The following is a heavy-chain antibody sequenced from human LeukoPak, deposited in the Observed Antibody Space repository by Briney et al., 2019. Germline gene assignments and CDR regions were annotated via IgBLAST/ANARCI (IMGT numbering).Heavy chain of an antibody. J-gene: IGHJ1*01. V-gene: IGHV3-23*01. CDR2: VDGGGGGT. CDR1: GFTLSSYA. D-gene: IGHD6-13*01. Sequence: GGSLRLSCAASGFTLSSYAMTWVRQAPGRGLEWVSSVDGGGGGTYYADSVKGRFTISRDNSKDTLYLQMNGLRAEDTAVYYCAKDPDSSSWYEWYFQHWGQGTLVTVSS. CDR3: AKDPDSSSWYEWYFQH.